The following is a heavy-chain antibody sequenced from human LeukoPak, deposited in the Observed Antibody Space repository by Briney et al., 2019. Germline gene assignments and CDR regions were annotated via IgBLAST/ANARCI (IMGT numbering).Heavy chain of an antibody. CDR1: GGSISSYY. J-gene: IGHJ5*02. CDR2: IYYSGST. CDR3: ASSVVVAAKGFDP. V-gene: IGHV4-59*12. Sequence: SETLSLTCTVSGGSISSYYWSWIRQPPGKGLEWIGYIYYSGSTNYNPSLKSRVTISVDTSKNQFSLKLSSVTAADTAVYYCASSVVVAAKGFDPWGQGTLVTVSS. D-gene: IGHD2-15*01.